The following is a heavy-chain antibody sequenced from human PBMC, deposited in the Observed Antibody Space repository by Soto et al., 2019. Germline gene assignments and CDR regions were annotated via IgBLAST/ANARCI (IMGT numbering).Heavy chain of an antibody. J-gene: IGHJ6*02. Sequence: PGESLKISCKGSGYSFTSYWISWVRQMPGKGLEWMGRIDPSDSYTNYSPSFQGHVTISADKSISTAYLQWSSLKASDTAMYYCARLTAAQGAYYYYGMDVWGQGTTVTVSS. D-gene: IGHD2-15*01. V-gene: IGHV5-10-1*01. CDR1: GYSFTSYW. CDR3: ARLTAAQGAYYYYGMDV. CDR2: IDPSDSYT.